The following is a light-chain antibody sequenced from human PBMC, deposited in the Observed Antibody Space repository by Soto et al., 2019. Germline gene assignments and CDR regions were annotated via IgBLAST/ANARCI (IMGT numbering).Light chain of an antibody. CDR3: QQYNSYSRT. J-gene: IGKJ1*01. Sequence: EIVLTQSPATLSLSPGERATLSCRASQSVSSYLAWYQQKPGQAPRLLIHDASNRASGIPARFSGSGSGADFTLTISSLEPEDFATYYCQQYNSYSRTFGQGTKVDIK. CDR2: DAS. V-gene: IGKV3-11*01. CDR1: QSVSSY.